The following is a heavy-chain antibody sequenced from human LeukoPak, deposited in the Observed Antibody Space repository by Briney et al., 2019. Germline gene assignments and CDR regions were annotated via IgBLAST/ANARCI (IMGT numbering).Heavy chain of an antibody. V-gene: IGHV3-30*02. Sequence: PGGSRRLSCAASGFTFSSYGMHWVRQAPGKGLEWVAFIRYDGSNKYYADSVKGRFTISRDNSKNTLYLQMNGLRVEDTAVYFCAKDMSSGWPRAGYDYWGQGTLVTVSS. J-gene: IGHJ4*02. CDR3: AKDMSSGWPRAGYDY. CDR2: IRYDGSNK. D-gene: IGHD6-25*01. CDR1: GFTFSSYG.